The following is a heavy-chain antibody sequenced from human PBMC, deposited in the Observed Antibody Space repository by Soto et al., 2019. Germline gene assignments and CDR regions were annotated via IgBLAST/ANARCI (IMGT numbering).Heavy chain of an antibody. V-gene: IGHV1-69*02. CDR3: ARLDGIAAAGNDY. Sequence: QVQLVQSGAEVKKPGSSVKVSCKASAGTFSSYTISWVRQAPGQGLEWMGRIIPILGIANYAQKFQGRVTITADKSTSTAYMELSSLRSEDTAVYYCARLDGIAAAGNDYWGQGTLVTVSS. CDR1: AGTFSSYT. J-gene: IGHJ4*02. D-gene: IGHD6-13*01. CDR2: IIPILGIA.